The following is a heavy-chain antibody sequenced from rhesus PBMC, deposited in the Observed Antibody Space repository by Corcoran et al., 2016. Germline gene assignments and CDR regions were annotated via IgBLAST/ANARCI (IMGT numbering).Heavy chain of an antibody. V-gene: IGHV4-147*01. D-gene: IGHD1-20*01. CDR3: ALPGNNGAFDY. J-gene: IGHJ4*01. Sequence: QLQLQESGPGLVKPSETLSLHCAVSGGSITANWWTWLRQPPGKGLEWIGRISGISGSTSYNPSLKSRLTISTDTSKNQFSLKLSSVTAADTAVYYCALPGNNGAFDYWGQGVLVTVSS. CDR2: ISGISGST. CDR1: GGSITANW.